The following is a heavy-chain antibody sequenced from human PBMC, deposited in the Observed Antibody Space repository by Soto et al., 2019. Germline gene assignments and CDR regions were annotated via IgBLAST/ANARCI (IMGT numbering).Heavy chain of an antibody. Sequence: PGGSLRLSCAASGFTFSTYTMHWVRQAPGKGLEWVTLISYDGGTKYYTDSVRGRVAVSRDNSQNTLYLQMDSLTAEDTAVYYCAKEASWGQGTLVTVSS. CDR1: GFTFSTYT. J-gene: IGHJ4*02. CDR2: ISYDGGTK. CDR3: AKEAS. V-gene: IGHV3-30*09.